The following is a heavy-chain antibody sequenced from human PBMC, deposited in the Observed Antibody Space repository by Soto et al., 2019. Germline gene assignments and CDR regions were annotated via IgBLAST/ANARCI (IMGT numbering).Heavy chain of an antibody. J-gene: IGHJ4*02. CDR1: GGSFTGHF. D-gene: IGHD7-27*01. CDR2: VSHSGNT. V-gene: IGHV4-34*02. Sequence: QVHLEQRGAGLLKPSETLSLTCTVSGGSFTGHFWSWVHQPPGKGLEWIGEVSHSGNTKYYPSLRSRVTLSGDSSKTQISLALTSVTAADTAVYYCARAKFESTGWHQFDIWGQGTLVTVSS. CDR3: ARAKFESTGWHQFDI.